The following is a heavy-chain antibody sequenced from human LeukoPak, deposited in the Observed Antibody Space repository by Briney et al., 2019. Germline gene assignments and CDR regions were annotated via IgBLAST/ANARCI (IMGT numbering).Heavy chain of an antibody. CDR1: GGSINSHY. J-gene: IGHJ4*02. D-gene: IGHD6-13*01. V-gene: IGHV4-59*11. CDR3: ASRPAGSTWYGVFDY. Sequence: SEALSLTCTVSGGSINSHYWSWIRQPPGKGLEWIGYIFHGGTNYNPSLMSRVTMSIDTSRDQFSLRLSSVTAADTAIYYCASRPAGSTWYGVFDYWSQGTLVTVSS. CDR2: IFHGGT.